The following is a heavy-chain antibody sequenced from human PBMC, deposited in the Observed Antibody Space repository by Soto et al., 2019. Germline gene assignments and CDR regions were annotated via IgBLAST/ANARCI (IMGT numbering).Heavy chain of an antibody. CDR2: ITTTSSTI. CDR3: ARESFSASPNFFDY. J-gene: IGHJ4*02. Sequence: LRLSCAASGFSLRPYSMNWVRQAPGKGLEWISYITTTSSTIYYADSVKGRFTISRDHAKNSLELQMNSLRADDTALYYCARESFSASPNFFDYWGRGTQVTVSS. CDR1: GFSLRPYS. D-gene: IGHD3-16*01. V-gene: IGHV3-48*04.